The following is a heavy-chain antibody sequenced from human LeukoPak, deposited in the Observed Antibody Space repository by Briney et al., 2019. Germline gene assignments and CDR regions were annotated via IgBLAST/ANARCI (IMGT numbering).Heavy chain of an antibody. CDR1: GFTFSSYW. CDR3: SSSYGWYLNYYYYGMDV. Sequence: PGGSLRLSCAASGFTFSSYWMHWVCQAPGKGLVWVSRINSDGSSTSYADSVKGRFTISRDNAKNTLYLQMNSLRAEDTAVYYCSSSYGWYLNYYYYGMDVWGQGTTVTVSS. V-gene: IGHV3-74*01. D-gene: IGHD4-23*01. J-gene: IGHJ6*01. CDR2: INSDGSST.